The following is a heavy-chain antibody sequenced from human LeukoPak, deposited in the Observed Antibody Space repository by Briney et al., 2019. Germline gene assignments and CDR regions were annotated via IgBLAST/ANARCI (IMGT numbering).Heavy chain of an antibody. Sequence: GGSLRLSCAASGFTFSSYSMNWVRQAPGKGLEWVSSISSSSSYIYYADSVKGRFTISRDNAKNSLYLQMNSLRAEDTAVYYCARVPGRSSITGTSDAFDIWGQGTMVTVSS. V-gene: IGHV3-21*01. CDR1: GFTFSSYS. J-gene: IGHJ3*02. CDR2: ISSSSSYI. CDR3: ARVPGRSSITGTSDAFDI. D-gene: IGHD1-20*01.